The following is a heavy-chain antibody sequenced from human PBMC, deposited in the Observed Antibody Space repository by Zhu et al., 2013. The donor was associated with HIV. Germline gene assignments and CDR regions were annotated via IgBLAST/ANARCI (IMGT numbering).Heavy chain of an antibody. Sequence: QVQLVQSGAEVKKPGASVKVSCKASGYTFTSYYMHWVRQAPGQGLEWMGIINPSGGSTSYAQKFQGRVTMTRDTSTSTVYMELSSLRSEDTAVYYCARVSRRDWVLKDPGNDAFDIWGQGTMVTVSS. CDR1: GYTFTSYY. J-gene: IGHJ3*02. V-gene: IGHV1-46*03. D-gene: IGHD2-8*02. CDR3: ARVSRRDWVLKDPGNDAFDI. CDR2: INPSGGST.